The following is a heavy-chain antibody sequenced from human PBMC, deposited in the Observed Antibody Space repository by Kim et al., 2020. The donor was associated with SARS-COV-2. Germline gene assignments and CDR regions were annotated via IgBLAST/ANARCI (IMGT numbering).Heavy chain of an antibody. CDR1: GYTFTDYA. CDR3: ARNEDY. J-gene: IGHJ4*02. Sequence: DSVKVSCKASGYTFTDYAFHWVRQAPGQGLEWMGWIDADNGNTKYSQKVQGRVTITRDTSASTAYMELSSLRSEDTAVYFCARNEDYWGQGTLVTVSS. V-gene: IGHV1-3*01. CDR2: IDADNGNT.